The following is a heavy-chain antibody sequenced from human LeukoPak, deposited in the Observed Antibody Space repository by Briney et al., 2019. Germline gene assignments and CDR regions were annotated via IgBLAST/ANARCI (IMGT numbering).Heavy chain of an antibody. CDR3: ATSPKSSGTYPRGTDY. D-gene: IGHD1-26*01. V-gene: IGHV3-23*01. CDR2: ISGSGSST. J-gene: IGHJ4*02. CDR1: GFTFTTYA. Sequence: PGGSLRLSCAASGFTFTTYAMTWVRQAPGKGLERVSGISGSGSSTYYADSVRGRFTISRDNSKNTLYLQMNSLRAEDKAVYYCATSPKSSGTYPRGTDYWGQGTLVTVSS.